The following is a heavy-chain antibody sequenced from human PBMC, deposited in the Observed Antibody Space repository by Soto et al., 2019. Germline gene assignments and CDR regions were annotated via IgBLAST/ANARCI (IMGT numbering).Heavy chain of an antibody. CDR1: GLTFSSYS. D-gene: IGHD2-15*01. V-gene: IGHV3-48*01. CDR2: ISSSSSTI. J-gene: IGHJ6*02. CDR3: VGSWYGDYYYYYGMDV. Sequence: GGSQRLSCAASGLTFSSYSMNWVRQAPGKGLEWVSYISSSSSTIYYADSVKGRFTISRDNAKNSLYLQMNSLRAEDTAVYYCVGSWYGDYYYYYGMDVWGQGTT.